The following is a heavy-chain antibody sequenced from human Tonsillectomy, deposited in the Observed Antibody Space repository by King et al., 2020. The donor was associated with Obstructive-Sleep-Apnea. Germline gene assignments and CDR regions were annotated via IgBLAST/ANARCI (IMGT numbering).Heavy chain of an antibody. CDR1: GGTFSKYA. CDR3: ARDTPSYYDSSGYSLDTGAFDI. V-gene: IGHV1-69*09. J-gene: IGHJ3*02. CDR2: IIPILGIV. D-gene: IGHD3-22*01. Sequence: QVQLVESGAEVKKPGSSVKVSCKSSGGTFSKYAISWVRQAPGQGLEWMGRIIPILGIVNYAQKFQGRVTISADKSTNTAYMELSSLRSEDTAVYYCARDTPSYYDSSGYSLDTGAFDIWGQGTMVTVSS.